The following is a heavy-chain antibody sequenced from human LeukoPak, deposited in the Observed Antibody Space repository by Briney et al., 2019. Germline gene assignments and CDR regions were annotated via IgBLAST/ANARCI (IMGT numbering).Heavy chain of an antibody. CDR3: ARTVVTGRYFDY. CDR2: IYYSGST. D-gene: IGHD4-23*01. Sequence: PSETLSLTCAVSGGSISRSNWWSWVRQPPGKGLEWIGSIYYSGSTNYNPYLKSRVTISVDTSKNQFSLKLSSVTAADTAVYYCARTVVTGRYFDYWGQGTLVTVSS. J-gene: IGHJ4*02. V-gene: IGHV4-4*02. CDR1: GGSISRSNW.